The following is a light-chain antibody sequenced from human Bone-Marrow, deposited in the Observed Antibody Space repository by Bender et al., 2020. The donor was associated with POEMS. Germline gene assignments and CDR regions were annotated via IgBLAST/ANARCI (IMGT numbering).Light chain of an antibody. J-gene: IGLJ3*02. V-gene: IGLV1-44*01. CDR3: AVWDDSLNGWM. Sequence: QSVVTQPPSASGTPGQRVTISCSGGSSNIGAHAVNWYQHLPGTAPKLLIYSSHRRPSEVPDRFSGSRSGTSASLAISGLQSEDEADYYCAVWDDSLNGWMFGGGTKLTVL. CDR1: SSNIGAHA. CDR2: SSH.